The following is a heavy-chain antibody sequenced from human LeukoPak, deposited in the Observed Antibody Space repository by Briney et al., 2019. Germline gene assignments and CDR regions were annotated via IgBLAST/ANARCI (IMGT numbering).Heavy chain of an antibody. CDR2: IKEDGSEK. Sequence: GGSLRLSCAAAGCTFSSYWMNWVRQAPGKGLEWVANIKEDGSEKYYVDSVKGRFTISRDNAKNSRYLQMNTRRAEDTPVYYCARGGAWYFDYWGQGTLVTVSS. J-gene: IGHJ4*02. CDR1: GCTFSSYW. D-gene: IGHD6-19*01. V-gene: IGHV3-7*01. CDR3: ARGGAWYFDY.